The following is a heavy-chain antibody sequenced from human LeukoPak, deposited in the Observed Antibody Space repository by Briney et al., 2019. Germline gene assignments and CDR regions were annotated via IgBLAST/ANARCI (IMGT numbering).Heavy chain of an antibody. CDR3: AIYDYVWGSYRYDY. CDR1: GGSFSSGSYY. Sequence: SETLSLACTVSGGSFSSGSYYWSWIRQPPGTGLEWIGYIYYSGSTNYNPSLKSRVTISVDTSKNQFSLKLSSVTAADTAVYYCAIYDYVWGSYRYDYWGQGTLVTVSS. J-gene: IGHJ4*02. V-gene: IGHV4-61*01. CDR2: IYYSGST. D-gene: IGHD3-16*02.